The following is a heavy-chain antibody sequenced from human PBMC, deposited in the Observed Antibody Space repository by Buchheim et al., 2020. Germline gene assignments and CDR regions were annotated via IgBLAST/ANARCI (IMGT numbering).Heavy chain of an antibody. D-gene: IGHD3-22*01. V-gene: IGHV3-23*01. CDR2: ISGIGSIT. CDR1: GLTFSSYP. CDR3: AKRKDSAGYFFDY. Sequence: EVQLLESGGGLVQPGGSLRLSCAASGLTFSSYPMTWVRQAPGKGLEWVSAISGIGSITYYADSVKGRFTISRDNSKSTLYLQMSSLRAEDTAVYYCAKRKDSAGYFFDYWGQGTL. J-gene: IGHJ4*02.